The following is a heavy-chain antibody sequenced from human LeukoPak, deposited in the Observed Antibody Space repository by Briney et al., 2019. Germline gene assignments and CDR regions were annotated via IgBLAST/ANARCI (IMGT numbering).Heavy chain of an antibody. CDR3: ARDPTLYDYGDPNWFDP. CDR2: IIPIFGTA. D-gene: IGHD4-17*01. CDR1: GGTFSSYA. J-gene: IGHJ5*02. Sequence: SVTVSCKASGGTFSSYAISWVRQAPGQGLEWMGGIIPIFGTANYAQKFQGRVTITADESTSTAYMELSSLRSDDTAVYYCARDPTLYDYGDPNWFDPWGQGTLVTVSS. V-gene: IGHV1-69*01.